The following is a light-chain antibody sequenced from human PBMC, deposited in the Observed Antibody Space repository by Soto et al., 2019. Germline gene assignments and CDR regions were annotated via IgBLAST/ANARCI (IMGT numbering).Light chain of an antibody. J-gene: IGKJ5*01. CDR2: WAS. V-gene: IGKV4-1*01. CDR3: QQYYSTPPT. CDR1: RRILSSSNNKNY. Sequence: DIVMTQSPESLTVSLGETATINCKCSRRILSSSNNKNYLVWYRRKPGQAPKVLINWASTRESGIPEPFSERGSGADFTLTISSLQAEDVAVYYCQQYYSTPPTFGGGTRLEIK.